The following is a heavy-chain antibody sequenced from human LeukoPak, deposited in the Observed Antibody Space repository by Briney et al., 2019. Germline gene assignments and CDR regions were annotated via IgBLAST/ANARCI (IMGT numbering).Heavy chain of an antibody. D-gene: IGHD4-17*01. J-gene: IGHJ4*02. V-gene: IGHV3-74*01. Sequence: QSGGSLRLSCAASGFTYSGYWMHWVRQAPGKGLVWVSRIDSDGSRTTYAHSVKGRFTISRDNAKNTLHLQMNSLRAEDTAVYYCARTYGDFDYWGQGTLVTVSS. CDR3: ARTYGDFDY. CDR2: IDSDGSRT. CDR1: GFTYSGYW.